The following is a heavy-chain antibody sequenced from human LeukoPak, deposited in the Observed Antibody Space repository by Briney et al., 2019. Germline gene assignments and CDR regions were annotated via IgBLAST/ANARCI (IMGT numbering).Heavy chain of an antibody. D-gene: IGHD3-10*01. Sequence: ASVKVSCKASGYRLTVYGINCVRQAPGQGLEWVGWISADKGNTIYAQKFQGRVTMTTDTSTSRAYMEMRSLRSDDTAVYYCAKDGAWGSGSYIKNWGQGTLVTVSS. J-gene: IGHJ4*02. CDR3: AKDGAWGSGSYIKN. CDR1: GYRLTVYG. CDR2: ISADKGNT. V-gene: IGHV1-18*01.